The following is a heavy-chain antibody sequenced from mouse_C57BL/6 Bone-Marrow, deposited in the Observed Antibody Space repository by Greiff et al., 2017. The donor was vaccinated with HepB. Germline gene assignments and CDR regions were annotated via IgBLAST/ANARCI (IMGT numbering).Heavy chain of an antibody. CDR2: IYPGDGDT. D-gene: IGHD2-4*01. CDR3: ARRRLRGWFAY. CDR1: GYAFSSYW. J-gene: IGHJ3*01. Sequence: VKLQESGAELVKPGASVKISCKASGYAFSSYWMNWVKQRPGKGLEWIGQIYPGDGDTNYNGKFKGKATLTADKSSSTAYMQLSSLTSEDSAVYFCARRRLRGWFAYWGQGTLVTVSA. V-gene: IGHV1-80*01.